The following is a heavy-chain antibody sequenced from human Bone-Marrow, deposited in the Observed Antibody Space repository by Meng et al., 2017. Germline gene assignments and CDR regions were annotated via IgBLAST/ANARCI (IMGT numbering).Heavy chain of an antibody. CDR2: IGTGGDT. CDR1: GFAFSSYA. Sequence: GESLKISCAASGFAFSSYALHWVRRAPGKGLEWVSAIGTGGDTYYADSVMGRFTISRDNAKKSLYLHMNSLIAEDMAVYYCARPTMIVVVRGPLFDYWGQGTLVTVSS. V-gene: IGHV3-47*01. CDR3: ARPTMIVVVRGPLFDY. J-gene: IGHJ4*02. D-gene: IGHD3-22*01.